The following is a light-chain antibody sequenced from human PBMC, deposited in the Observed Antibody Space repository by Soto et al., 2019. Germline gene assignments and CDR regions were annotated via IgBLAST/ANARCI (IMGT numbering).Light chain of an antibody. V-gene: IGKV3-15*01. J-gene: IGKJ5*01. CDR1: QSVSTN. CDR2: GAS. CDR3: QQYNYRPPYT. Sequence: ETVMTQSPATLSMSPGERVTLSCRASQSVSTNVAWYQQKPGQAPRLLIYGASTRATGIPPRFSGSGYATESTLTISSLQTEDFEVYYCQQYNYRPPYTFGQGTRLEIK.